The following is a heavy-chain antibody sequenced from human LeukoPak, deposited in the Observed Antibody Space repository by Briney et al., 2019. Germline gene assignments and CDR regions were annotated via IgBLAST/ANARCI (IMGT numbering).Heavy chain of an antibody. CDR1: GFTFRKYG. Sequence: GGSLRLSCAASGFTFRKYGIHWVRQTPGKGLEWVAFIRNDGSDKYYGDSVKGRFTISRDNSKNTVSLHMNSLRAEDTAVYYCAKDSNWSFDYWGQGTLVTVSS. CDR2: IRNDGSDK. D-gene: IGHD3-3*01. V-gene: IGHV3-30*02. CDR3: AKDSNWSFDY. J-gene: IGHJ4*02.